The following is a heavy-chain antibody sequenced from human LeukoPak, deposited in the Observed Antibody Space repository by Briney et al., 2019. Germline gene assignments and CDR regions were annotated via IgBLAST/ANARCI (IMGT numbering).Heavy chain of an antibody. CDR1: GFTFSSYA. Sequence: GGSLRLSCAASGFTFSSYAMSWVRQAPGKGLEWASGISGSGDNTYYADSVKGQFTISRDNSKNTLYVQVNSLGTEDTAAYYCAKGSYYDSSGSFYFDYWGQGTLVTVSS. V-gene: IGHV3-23*01. D-gene: IGHD3-22*01. CDR2: ISGSGDNT. CDR3: AKGSYYDSSGSFYFDY. J-gene: IGHJ4*02.